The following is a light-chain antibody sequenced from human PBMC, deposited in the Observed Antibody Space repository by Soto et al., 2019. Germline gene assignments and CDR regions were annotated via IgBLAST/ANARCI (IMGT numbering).Light chain of an antibody. CDR2: EVT. J-gene: IGLJ3*02. CDR3: SSYAASNNFYFV. Sequence: QSALTQPPSASGSPGQSVTISCTGTSSAVGGYNYVSWYQQYPGRAPKLMIYEVTKRPSGVPDRFSGSKSGNTASLTVSRLQAEDEADYYCSSYAASNNFYFVFGGGTKLTVL. CDR1: SSAVGGYNY. V-gene: IGLV2-8*01.